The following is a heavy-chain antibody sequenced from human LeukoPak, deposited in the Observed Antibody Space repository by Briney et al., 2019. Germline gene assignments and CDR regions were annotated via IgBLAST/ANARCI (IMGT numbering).Heavy chain of an antibody. D-gene: IGHD2-2*01. J-gene: IGHJ4*02. CDR3: ARADRTSWFDY. CDR2: ISNSGSST. CDR1: RFTLSDYY. Sequence: GGSLRLSCAASRFTLSDYYMVWIRQAPGKGLEWVSYISNSGSSTKYADSVKGRFTISRDNAKNSLSLQMNSVRPEDTAVYYCARADRTSWFDYWGQGTLVTVSS. V-gene: IGHV3-11*05.